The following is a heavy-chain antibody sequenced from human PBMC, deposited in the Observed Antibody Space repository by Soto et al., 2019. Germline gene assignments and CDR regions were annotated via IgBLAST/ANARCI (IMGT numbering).Heavy chain of an antibody. CDR3: AKGTENIVLMIYATLFDS. D-gene: IGHD2-8*01. V-gene: IGHV3-30*18. Sequence: QVQLVESGGGVVQPGRSLRLSCAASGFSFSSYAMHWVRQAPGKGLEWVAVISYDGRNEYYADSVKGRFTITRDNSKNTLHLQMNSLRPEDTAVYYCAKGTENIVLMIYATLFDSWGQGTLVTVSS. CDR1: GFSFSSYA. J-gene: IGHJ4*02. CDR2: ISYDGRNE.